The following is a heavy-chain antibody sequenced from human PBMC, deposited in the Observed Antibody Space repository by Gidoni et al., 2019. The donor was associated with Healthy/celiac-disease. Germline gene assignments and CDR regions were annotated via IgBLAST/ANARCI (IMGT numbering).Heavy chain of an antibody. D-gene: IGHD5-12*01. V-gene: IGHV3-53*02. Sequence: EVQLVETGGGLIQPGWSLRLSCSASRFTVSSNYMSWVRQAPGKGLEWVSVIYSGGSTYYADSVKGRFTISRDNSKNTLYLQMNSLRAEDTAVYYCARGGYSGYDYIWGQGTMVTVSS. CDR2: IYSGGST. CDR3: ARGGYSGYDYI. J-gene: IGHJ3*02. CDR1: RFTVSSNY.